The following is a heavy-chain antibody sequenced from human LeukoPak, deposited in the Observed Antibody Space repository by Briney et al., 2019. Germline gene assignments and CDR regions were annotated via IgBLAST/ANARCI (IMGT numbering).Heavy chain of an antibody. V-gene: IGHV3-23*01. CDR1: GFTFSSYA. D-gene: IGHD3-16*01. J-gene: IGHJ5*02. CDR2: ISGSGGST. CDR3: AREGLRDNWFDP. Sequence: GGSLRLSCAASGFTFSSYAMSWVRQAPGKGLEWDSAISGSGGSTYYADSVKGRFTISRDNSKNTLYLQMNSLRAEDTAVYYCAREGLRDNWFDPWGQGTLVTVSS.